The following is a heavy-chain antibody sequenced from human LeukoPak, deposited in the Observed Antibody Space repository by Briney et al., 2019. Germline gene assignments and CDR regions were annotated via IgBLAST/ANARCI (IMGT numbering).Heavy chain of an antibody. V-gene: IGHV3-53*01. J-gene: IGHJ2*01. D-gene: IGHD1-1*01. CDR3: ARDRNWPYWYFDL. Sequence: GGSLRLSCAASGFTFSTYWMSWVRQAPGKGLEWVSVIYSGGSTYYADSVKGRFTISRDNSKNTLYLQMNSLRAEDTAVYYCARDRNWPYWYFDLWGRGTLVTVSS. CDR1: GFTFSTYW. CDR2: IYSGGST.